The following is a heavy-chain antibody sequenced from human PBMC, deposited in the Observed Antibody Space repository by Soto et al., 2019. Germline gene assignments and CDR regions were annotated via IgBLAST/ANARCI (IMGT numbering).Heavy chain of an antibody. CDR1: GFTFGNAW. J-gene: IGHJ6*03. Sequence: GSLRLSCAASGFTFGNAWINWVRQTPGKGLEWIGEVYYTGSTNYNPSLKSRVTIFLDKSENQFSLILNSVTAADTAVYYCAREGDYPYFYMDVWGKGTTVTVSS. CDR2: VYYTGST. CDR3: AREGDYPYFYMDV. V-gene: IGHV4-4*02. D-gene: IGHD1-26*01.